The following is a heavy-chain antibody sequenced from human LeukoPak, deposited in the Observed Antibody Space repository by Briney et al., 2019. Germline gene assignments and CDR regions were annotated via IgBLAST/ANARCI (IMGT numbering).Heavy chain of an antibody. CDR3: AIPQTPEFGESDYYYMDV. CDR1: GFTFSSYA. J-gene: IGHJ6*03. Sequence: GGSLRLSCAASGFTFSSYAMHWVRQAPGKGLEWVAVISYDGSNKYYADSVKGRFTISRDNSKNTLYLQMNSLRAEDTAVYYCAIPQTPEFGESDYYYMDVWGKGTTVTVSS. CDR2: ISYDGSNK. D-gene: IGHD3-10*01. V-gene: IGHV3-30-3*01.